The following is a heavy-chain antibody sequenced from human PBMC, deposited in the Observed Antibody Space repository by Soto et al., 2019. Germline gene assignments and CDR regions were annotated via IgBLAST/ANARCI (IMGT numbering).Heavy chain of an antibody. D-gene: IGHD3-3*01. V-gene: IGHV3-23*01. CDR3: AKDLITIPLGGMDV. J-gene: IGHJ6*02. CDR1: GFTFRSYA. Sequence: GGSLILSCAASGFTFRSYAMILARQAPGKGLEWVSAISGSGGSTYYADSVKGRFTISRDNSKNTLYLQMNSLRAEDTAVYYCAKDLITIPLGGMDVWGQGTTVTVSS. CDR2: ISGSGGST.